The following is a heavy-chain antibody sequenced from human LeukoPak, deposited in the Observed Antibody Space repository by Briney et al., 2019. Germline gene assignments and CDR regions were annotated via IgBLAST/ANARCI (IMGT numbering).Heavy chain of an antibody. D-gene: IGHD6-19*01. CDR3: ARDPYSSAWYSPYYFDY. Sequence: ASVTVSCKASGGTFSSYAISWVRQAPGQGLEWMGWINTANGNTKYSQKFQGRVTVTRDTSASTAYMELSSLRSEDTAVYYCARDPYSSAWYSPYYFDYWGQGTLVTVSS. CDR1: GGTFSSYA. CDR2: INTANGNT. V-gene: IGHV1-3*04. J-gene: IGHJ4*02.